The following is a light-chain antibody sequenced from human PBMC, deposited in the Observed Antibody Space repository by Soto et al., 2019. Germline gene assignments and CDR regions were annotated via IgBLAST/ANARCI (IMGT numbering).Light chain of an antibody. J-gene: IGKJ2*01. CDR3: HQYCSSSYT. Sequence: EIVLTQSPGTLSLSPGERATLSCRASQSVSSSSLAWYQQKPGQAPRLLIYGASSRATGIPDRFSASGSGTDFTLTISRLEPEDFAVYYCHQYCSSSYTFGQGTKLEIK. CDR2: GAS. CDR1: QSVSSSS. V-gene: IGKV3-20*01.